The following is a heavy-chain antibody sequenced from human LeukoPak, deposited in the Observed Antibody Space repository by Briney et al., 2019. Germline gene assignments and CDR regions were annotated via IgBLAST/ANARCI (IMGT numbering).Heavy chain of an antibody. D-gene: IGHD2-2*01. V-gene: IGHV3-30*18. J-gene: IGHJ5*02. CDR3: AKERGTTTWFDS. CDR2: MSYDGSNK. CDR1: GFIFSSYG. Sequence: GGSLRLSCTASGFIFSSYGMHWVRQAPGMGLEWVAVMSYDGSNKFYADSVKGRFTISRGNSKNTLYLQMNSLRVDDTAVYYCAKERGTTTWFDSWGQGTLVTVSS.